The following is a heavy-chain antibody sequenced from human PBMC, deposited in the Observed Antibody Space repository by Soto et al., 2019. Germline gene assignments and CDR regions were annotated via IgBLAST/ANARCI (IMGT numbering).Heavy chain of an antibody. D-gene: IGHD6-19*01. CDR3: ARDPSSGWNYYYYGMDV. CDR2: TYYGSKWYN. CDR1: VDSVSSNSAA. Sequence: PSQTLSLTCAMSVDSVSSNSAAWNWIRQSPSRGLEWLGRTYYGSKWYNDCSVSVKSRITIKTDTSKNQFPLQLNSVTPEATAVYYCARDPSSGWNYYYYGMDVWGQGTRVTVS. J-gene: IGHJ6*02. V-gene: IGHV6-1*01.